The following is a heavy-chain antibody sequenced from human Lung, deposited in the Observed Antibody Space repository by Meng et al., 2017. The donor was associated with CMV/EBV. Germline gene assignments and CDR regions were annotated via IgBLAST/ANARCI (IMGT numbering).Heavy chain of an antibody. CDR1: GGAIGNGGYY. CDR2: IYYTGST. J-gene: IGHJ4*02. V-gene: IGHV4-31*03. CDR3: AREAGRDGYATPKFDY. Sequence: QGQLQESGPGLVKPSPTLSLTCTVFGGAIGNGGYYWSWIRQHPGKGLEWIGYIYYTGSTFYNPSLKSRVTISVDTSKNQFSLKLIPATAADTAVYYCAREAGRDGYATPKFDYWGQGTLVTVSS. D-gene: IGHD5-24*01.